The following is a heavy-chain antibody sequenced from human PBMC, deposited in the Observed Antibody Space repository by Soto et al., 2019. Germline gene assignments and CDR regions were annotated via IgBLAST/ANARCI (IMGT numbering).Heavy chain of an antibody. CDR1: GDTDTNYV. CDR3: EAEMTFGKLAVV. Sequence: QVQLVQSGAEVKKPGSSVKVSCKASGDTDTNYVISWVRQAPGQGLEWMGGIFPKFGTTYSAQKLQDRLTITADEITSTVYMELSSLRLADTAVYYCEAEMTFGKLAVVWGQGSTVTVSS. CDR2: IFPKFGTT. D-gene: IGHD3-16*01. V-gene: IGHV1-69*01. J-gene: IGHJ6*02.